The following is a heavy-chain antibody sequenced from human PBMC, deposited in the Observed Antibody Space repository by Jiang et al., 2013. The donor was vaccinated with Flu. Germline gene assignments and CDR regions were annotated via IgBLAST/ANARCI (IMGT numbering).Heavy chain of an antibody. CDR3: ATRAHYYDEGAFDI. V-gene: IGHV1-24*01. D-gene: IGHD3-22*01. CDR1: GYTSLIYS. Sequence: SGAEVKKPGASVKVSCKVSGYTSLIYSWTGCDRLLERGLEWMGGFDPEDGETIYAQKFQGRVTMTEDTSRDTAYMELSSLRSDDTAVYYCATRAHYYDEGAFDIWGQGTMVTVSS. CDR2: FDPEDGET. J-gene: IGHJ3*02.